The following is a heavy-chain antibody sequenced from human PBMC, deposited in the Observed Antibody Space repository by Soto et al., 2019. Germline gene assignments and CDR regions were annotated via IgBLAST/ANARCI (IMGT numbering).Heavy chain of an antibody. CDR1: GYTFTSYG. CDR2: ISAYNGNT. V-gene: IGHV1-18*01. CDR3: ARGKSRYYDSSGYYQFDY. D-gene: IGHD3-22*01. Sequence: GASVKVSCKXSGYTFTSYGISWVRQAPGQGLEWMGWISAYNGNTNYAQKLQGRVTMTTDTSTSTAYMELRSLRSDDTAVYYCARGKSRYYDSSGYYQFDYWGQGTLVTVSS. J-gene: IGHJ4*02.